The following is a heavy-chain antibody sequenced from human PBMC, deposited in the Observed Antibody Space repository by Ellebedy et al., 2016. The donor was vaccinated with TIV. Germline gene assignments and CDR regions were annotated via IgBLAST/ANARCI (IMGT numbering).Heavy chain of an antibody. CDR1: GGPVTSASYY. D-gene: IGHD3-3*01. Sequence: MPGGSLRLSCTVSGGPVTSASYYWSWIRQPPGKEMEWIGYIFFTGSTTYNASLKSRVTISVETSKNQFSLKLNSVTAADMAVYYCARVGVAAGLYFDYWGQGTLVTVST. CDR2: IFFTGST. J-gene: IGHJ4*02. V-gene: IGHV4-61*01. CDR3: ARVGVAAGLYFDY.